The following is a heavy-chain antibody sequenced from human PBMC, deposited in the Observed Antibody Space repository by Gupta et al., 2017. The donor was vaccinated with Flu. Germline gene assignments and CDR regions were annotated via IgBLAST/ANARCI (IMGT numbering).Heavy chain of an antibody. CDR1: GFSVSSNY. Sequence: EVQLVESGGGLIQPGGSLRLSCAASGFSVSSNYMSWVRQAPGKGLEWVSVIYSGGNTYYADSVKGRFTISRDNSKNTLYLQMNSLRAEDTAVYYCARDLGCTSTTCRNNWFDPWGQGTLVTVSS. CDR3: ARDLGCTSTTCRNNWFDP. CDR2: IYSGGNT. J-gene: IGHJ5*02. V-gene: IGHV3-53*01. D-gene: IGHD2-2*01.